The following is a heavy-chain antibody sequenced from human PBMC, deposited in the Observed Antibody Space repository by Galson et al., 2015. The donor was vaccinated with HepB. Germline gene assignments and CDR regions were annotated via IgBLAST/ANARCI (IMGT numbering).Heavy chain of an antibody. D-gene: IGHD2-15*01. Sequence: SLRLSCAASGFAFSTYAMSWVRQAPGKGLEWVSVLSGNGYKTYYADSVRGRFTISRDNSKNTLYLQMNSLRAEDTAVYYCARDPFAYSGGHWGQGTLVTVSS. CDR1: GFAFSTYA. CDR2: LSGNGYKT. J-gene: IGHJ4*02. V-gene: IGHV3-23*01. CDR3: ARDPFAYSGGH.